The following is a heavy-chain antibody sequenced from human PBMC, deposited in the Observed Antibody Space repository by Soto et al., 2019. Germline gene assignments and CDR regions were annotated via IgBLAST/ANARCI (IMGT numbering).Heavy chain of an antibody. V-gene: IGHV3-23*01. CDR1: GFSFNSYA. CDR2: IGGAGDST. Sequence: EVQLLESGGGLVQPGGSLRLSCAASGFSFNSYAMSWVRQAPGKGLEWVSHIGGAGDSTYYADSVKGRFTISRDNSKKTVYLQMESLRAEDTAVYYCTGATYLDYWGQGTLVNVSS. J-gene: IGHJ4*02. CDR3: TGATYLDY.